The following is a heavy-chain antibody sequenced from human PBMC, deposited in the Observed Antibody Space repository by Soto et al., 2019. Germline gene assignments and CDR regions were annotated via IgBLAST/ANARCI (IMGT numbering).Heavy chain of an antibody. Sequence: SLRLSCAASGFTFSTSGMQWVRQAPGKGQASEAVISYDGYLKYYVDAVKGRFTVASDNSKKTLFLERNSLRVEDTAVYFGAKDFKVSGSNYGTLNSYYGMDVWGQGTTVTVSS. CDR2: ISYDGYLK. CDR3: AKDFKVSGSNYGTLNSYYGMDV. V-gene: IGHV3-30*18. D-gene: IGHD3-10*01. CDR1: GFTFSTSG. J-gene: IGHJ6*02.